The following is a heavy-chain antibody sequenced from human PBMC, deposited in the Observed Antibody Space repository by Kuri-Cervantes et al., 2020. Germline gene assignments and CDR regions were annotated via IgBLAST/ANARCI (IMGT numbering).Heavy chain of an antibody. D-gene: IGHD3-10*01. CDR3: ARAHYYGSGSYRY. V-gene: IGHV1-69*13. Sequence: SVKVSCKASGYTFTSYAISWVRQAPGQGLEWMGGIIPIFGTANHAQKFQGRVTITADESTSTAYMELSSLRSEDTAVYYCARAHYYGSGSYRYWGQGTLVTVSS. CDR2: IIPIFGTA. J-gene: IGHJ4*02. CDR1: GYTFTSYA.